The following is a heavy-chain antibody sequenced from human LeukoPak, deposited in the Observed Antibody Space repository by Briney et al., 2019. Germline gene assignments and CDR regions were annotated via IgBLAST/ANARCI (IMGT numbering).Heavy chain of an antibody. J-gene: IGHJ5*02. CDR1: GDSVSSNSVT. Sequence: SQTLSLTCAISGDSVSSNSVTWNWIRQSPSRGLEWLGRTYYRSTWYNDYAVSVRGRITVNPDTSKNQFSLHLNSVTPEDTAVYYCARRLTQYNCFDPWGQGTLVTVSS. CDR3: ARRLTQYNCFDP. CDR2: TYYRSTWYN. V-gene: IGHV6-1*01. D-gene: IGHD2-21*02.